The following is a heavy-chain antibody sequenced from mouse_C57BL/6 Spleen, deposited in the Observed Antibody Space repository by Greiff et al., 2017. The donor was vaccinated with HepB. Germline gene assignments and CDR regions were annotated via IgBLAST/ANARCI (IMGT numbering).Heavy chain of an antibody. V-gene: IGHV1-18*01. D-gene: IGHD1-1*01. CDR3: ARGGGFSYYGSSYEGGYYFDY. Sequence: VQLQQSGPELVKPGASVKIPCKASGYTFTDYNMDWVKQSHGKSLEWIGDINPNNGGTNYNQKFKGKATLTVDKSSSTAYMELRSLTSEDTAVYYWARGGGFSYYGSSYEGGYYFDYWGQGTTLTVSS. CDR1: GYTFTDYN. CDR2: INPNNGGT. J-gene: IGHJ2*01.